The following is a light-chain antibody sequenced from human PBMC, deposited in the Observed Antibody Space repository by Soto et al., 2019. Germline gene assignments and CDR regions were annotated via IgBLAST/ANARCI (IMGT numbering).Light chain of an antibody. CDR2: DAS. V-gene: IGKV3-11*01. CDR1: QSVSSY. J-gene: IGKJ3*01. CDR3: QQRSNWPVT. Sequence: EIVLTQSPATLSLSPGERATLSCRASQSVSSYLAWYQQKPGQAPRLLIYDASNRATSIPARFSGSGSGTDFTLTISSLEPEDFAVYYCQQRSNWPVTFGPATKVDIK.